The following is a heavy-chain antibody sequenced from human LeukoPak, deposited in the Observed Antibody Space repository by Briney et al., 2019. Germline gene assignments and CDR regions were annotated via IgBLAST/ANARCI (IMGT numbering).Heavy chain of an antibody. CDR1: GYTFTSYA. CDR3: ARFPAVAGTWWFDP. V-gene: IGHV7-4-1*02. CDR2: INTNTGNP. D-gene: IGHD6-19*01. J-gene: IGHJ5*02. Sequence: ASVKVSCKASGYTFTSYAMNWVRQAPGQGLEWMGWINTNTGNPTYAQGFTGRFVFSLDTSVSTAYLQISSLKAEDTAVYYCARFPAVAGTWWFDPWGQGTLVTVSS.